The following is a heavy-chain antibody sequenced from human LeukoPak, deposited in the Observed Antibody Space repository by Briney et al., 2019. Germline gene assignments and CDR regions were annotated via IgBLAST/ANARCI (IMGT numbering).Heavy chain of an antibody. Sequence: GESLKISCKGSGYSFTSYWIGWVRQMPGKGLEWMGIIYPGDSDTRYSPSFQGQVTISADKSISTAYLQWSSLKASDTAMYYCAIDYYDSSGYYLPVAFDIWGQGTMVTVSS. D-gene: IGHD3-22*01. J-gene: IGHJ3*02. CDR1: GYSFTSYW. CDR3: AIDYYDSSGYYLPVAFDI. V-gene: IGHV5-51*01. CDR2: IYPGDSDT.